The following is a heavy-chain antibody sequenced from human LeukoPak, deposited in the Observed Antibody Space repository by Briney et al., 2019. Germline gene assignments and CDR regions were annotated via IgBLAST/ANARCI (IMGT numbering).Heavy chain of an antibody. CDR3: ARDGRDGYNSG. CDR1: GFTFSSYS. D-gene: IGHD5-24*01. J-gene: IGHJ4*02. V-gene: IGHV3-21*01. Sequence: GGSLRLSCAASGFTFSSYSMNWVRQAPGKGLEWVSSISSSSSYIYYADSVKGRFTISRDNAKNSLYLQMNSLRAEDTAVYYCARDGRDGYNSGWGQGTLVTVSS. CDR2: ISSSSSYI.